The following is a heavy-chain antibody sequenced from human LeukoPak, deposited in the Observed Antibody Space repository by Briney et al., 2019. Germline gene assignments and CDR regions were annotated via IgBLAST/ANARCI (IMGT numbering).Heavy chain of an antibody. CDR3: VRESPVAAVGRSWFDP. CDR1: GFTFSSYA. V-gene: IGHV3-23*01. D-gene: IGHD6-13*01. J-gene: IGHJ5*02. CDR2: VSGSNGNT. Sequence: GGSLRLSCAASGFTFSSYAMSWVRQAPGEGLEWVSTVSGSNGNTHYADSVKGRFTISRDNSKNTLYLQMNSLRAEDTAVYYCVRESPVAAVGRSWFDPWGQGTLVTVSS.